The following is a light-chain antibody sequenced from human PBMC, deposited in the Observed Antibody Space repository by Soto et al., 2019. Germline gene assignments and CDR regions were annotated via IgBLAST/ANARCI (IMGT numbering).Light chain of an antibody. CDR2: AAS. CDR3: QQYVTSRT. CDR1: QSVTNNY. J-gene: IGKJ1*01. Sequence: EIVLTQSPGTLSLSPGERATLSCRASQSVTNNYLAWYQQKPGQGPRLLIYAASVRATGIPDRFSGSGSGTAFTLTISRLEPDDFAVYYCQQYVTSRTFGQGTKVEIK. V-gene: IGKV3-20*01.